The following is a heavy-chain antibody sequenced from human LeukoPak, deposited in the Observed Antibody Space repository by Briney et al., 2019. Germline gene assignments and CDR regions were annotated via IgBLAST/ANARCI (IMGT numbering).Heavy chain of an antibody. D-gene: IGHD5-18*01. CDR1: GFTFSNYW. V-gene: IGHV3-74*01. Sequence: PGGSLRLSCVASGFTFSNYWMLWVRQAPGKGLMWVSLISTDGKSTRYAESVKGRFTISRDNSKNTLYLQMNSLRAEDTAVYYCARETDSYGYYFDYWGQGTLVTVSS. CDR2: ISTDGKST. CDR3: ARETDSYGYYFDY. J-gene: IGHJ4*02.